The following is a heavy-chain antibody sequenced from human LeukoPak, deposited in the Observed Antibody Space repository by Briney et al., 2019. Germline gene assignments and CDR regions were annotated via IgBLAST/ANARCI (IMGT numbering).Heavy chain of an antibody. J-gene: IGHJ3*01. V-gene: IGHV4-59*11. D-gene: IGHD4-17*01. CDR1: GDSLSSHY. Sequence: PSETLSLTCTVSGDSLSSHYWSWIRQSPGKGLEWIGYISYIGSTNYNPPLKSRVTISVDTSKNQFSLKLRSVTAADAAVYFCARDPTTVTKGLDLWGQGTVVTVSS. CDR3: ARDPTTVTKGLDL. CDR2: ISYIGST.